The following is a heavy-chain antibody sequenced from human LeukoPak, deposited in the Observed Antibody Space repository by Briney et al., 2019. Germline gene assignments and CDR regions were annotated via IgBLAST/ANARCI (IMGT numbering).Heavy chain of an antibody. CDR1: GGSMSSYY. J-gene: IGHJ4*02. D-gene: IGHD6-19*01. Sequence: SETLSLTCTVSGGSMSSYYWSWIRQPPGKGLEWIGYIYYSGSTNYNPSLKSRVTISVDTSKNQFSLKLSSVTAADTAVYYCARDRSGWYSDYWGQGTLVTVSS. V-gene: IGHV4-59*01. CDR2: IYYSGST. CDR3: ARDRSGWYSDY.